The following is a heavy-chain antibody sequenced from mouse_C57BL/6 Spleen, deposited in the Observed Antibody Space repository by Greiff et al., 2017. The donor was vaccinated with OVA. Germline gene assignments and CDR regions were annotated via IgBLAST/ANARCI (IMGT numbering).Heavy chain of an antibody. CDR1: GYTFTSYT. J-gene: IGHJ2*01. Sequence: QVQLQQSGAELARPGASVKMSCKASGYTFTSYTMHWVKQRPGQGLEWIGYINPSSGYTKYNQKFKDKATLTADKSSSTAYMQLSSLTSEDSAVYYCARWDYGSPFDYWGQGTTLTVSS. CDR2: INPSSGYT. CDR3: ARWDYGSPFDY. D-gene: IGHD1-1*01. V-gene: IGHV1-4*01.